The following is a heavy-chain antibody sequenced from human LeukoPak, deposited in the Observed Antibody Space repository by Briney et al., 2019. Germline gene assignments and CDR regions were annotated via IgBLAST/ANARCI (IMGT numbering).Heavy chain of an antibody. CDR1: GCTFSSYA. CDR2: IIPIFGTA. Sequence: ASVKVSCKASGCTFSSYAISWVRQAPGQGLEWMGGIIPIFGTANYAQKFQGRVTITADESTSTAYMELSSLRSEDMDVYYCASPYGSGSYLFYYYGMDVWGKGTTVTVSS. D-gene: IGHD3-10*01. V-gene: IGHV1-69*13. CDR3: ASPYGSGSYLFYYYGMDV. J-gene: IGHJ6*04.